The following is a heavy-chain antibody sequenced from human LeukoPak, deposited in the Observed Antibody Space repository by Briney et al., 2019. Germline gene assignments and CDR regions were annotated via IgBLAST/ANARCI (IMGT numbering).Heavy chain of an antibody. J-gene: IGHJ4*02. CDR1: GGSFSGYY. CDR2: IYYSGST. D-gene: IGHD1-1*01. Sequence: SETLSLTCAVYGGSFSGYYWSWIRQPPGKGLEWIGYIYYSGSTKYNPSLTSRVTISVDSSKNQFSLKLSSVTAADTAVYFCARTTLLGTQDYWGRGTLVTVSS. CDR3: ARTTLLGTQDY. V-gene: IGHV4-59*01.